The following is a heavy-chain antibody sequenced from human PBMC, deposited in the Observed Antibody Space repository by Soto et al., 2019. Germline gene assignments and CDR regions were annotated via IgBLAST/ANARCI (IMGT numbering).Heavy chain of an antibody. CDR3: ARDARGTRGFDEMDI. J-gene: IGHJ6*02. CDR1: GYICTGYH. V-gene: IGHV1-2*02. D-gene: IGHD3-9*01. Sequence: GASVKVSCKASGYICTGYHIHWGRHAPGRGFEWMGWINPNSGDTEYAQNGQGRVTMTRHTWFKLFYREMSGLMSDHTAVYSCARDARGTRGFDEMDICRQRTTFTVSS. CDR2: INPNSGDT.